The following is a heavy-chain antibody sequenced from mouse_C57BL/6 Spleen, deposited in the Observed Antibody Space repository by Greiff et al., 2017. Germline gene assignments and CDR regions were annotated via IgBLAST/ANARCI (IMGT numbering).Heavy chain of an antibody. Sequence: QVQLQQSGVELVRPGTSVKVSCKASGYAFTNYLIEWVKQRPGQGLEWIGVINPGSGGTNYNEKFKGKATLTADKSSSTAYMQLSSLTSEDSAVYFCARGDYYFDYWGQGTTLTVSS. CDR2: INPGSGGT. CDR1: GYAFTNYL. V-gene: IGHV1-54*01. J-gene: IGHJ2*01. CDR3: ARGDYYFDY.